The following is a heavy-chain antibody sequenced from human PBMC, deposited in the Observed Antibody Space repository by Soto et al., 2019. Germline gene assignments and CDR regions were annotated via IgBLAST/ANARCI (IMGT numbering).Heavy chain of an antibody. Sequence: SETLSLTCTVSGGSISRSTYYWGWIRQPPGKGLEWIGSIYYSGSTYYRPPLKSRVTISVDTSKNQFSLKLSSVTAADTAVYYCARQVPAAIRLGWFDPWGQGTLVTVS. CDR2: IYYSGST. D-gene: IGHD2-2*02. V-gene: IGHV4-39*01. J-gene: IGHJ5*02. CDR3: ARQVPAAIRLGWFDP. CDR1: GGSISRSTYY.